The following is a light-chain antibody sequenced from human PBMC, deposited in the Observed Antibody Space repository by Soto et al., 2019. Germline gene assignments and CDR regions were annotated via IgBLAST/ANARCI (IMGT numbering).Light chain of an antibody. CDR1: QRVSSY. V-gene: IGKV3-20*01. Sequence: EMVLTQAPGTLSLFPGDRATLSCRASQRVSSYLAWYQQKPGQAPRLLIYGISSRPTGIPDRFSGSGSGTDFTLTISRLEPEEFAVYYCEQYGSSPRTVGQGNKVDIK. CDR2: GIS. CDR3: EQYGSSPRT. J-gene: IGKJ1*01.